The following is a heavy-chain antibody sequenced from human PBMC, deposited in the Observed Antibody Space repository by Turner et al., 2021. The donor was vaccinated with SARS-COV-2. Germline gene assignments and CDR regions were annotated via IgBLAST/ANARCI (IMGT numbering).Heavy chain of an antibody. D-gene: IGHD5-18*01. CDR3: ARTFTAMVRVDY. Sequence: QVQLVQSGAEVKKPGASVKVSCKASGYPFTSYHINCVRQATGQGLEWMGWMNPNSGNTGYAQKFQGRVTMTRNTSISTAYMELSSLRSEDTAVYYCARTFTAMVRVDYWGQGTLVTVSS. CDR1: GYPFTSYH. V-gene: IGHV1-8*01. J-gene: IGHJ4*02. CDR2: MNPNSGNT.